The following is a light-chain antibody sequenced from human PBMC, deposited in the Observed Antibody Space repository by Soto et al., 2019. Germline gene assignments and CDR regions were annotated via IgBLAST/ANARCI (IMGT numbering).Light chain of an antibody. CDR3: QQFGTSAT. Sequence: EVVLTQSPDTLSLSPGERATLSCRASQSVSSTFLAWYQQRPGQASRLLIYGASIRVTCIPDRFSDSGSGTDFTLTITRLEPQDFALYFCQQFGTSATFGPGTKVEIK. V-gene: IGKV3-20*01. CDR1: QSVSSTF. CDR2: GAS. J-gene: IGKJ1*01.